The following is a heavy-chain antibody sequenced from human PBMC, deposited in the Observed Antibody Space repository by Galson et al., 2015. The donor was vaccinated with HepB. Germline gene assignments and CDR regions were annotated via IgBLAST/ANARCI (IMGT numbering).Heavy chain of an antibody. CDR2: INPNSGGT. D-gene: IGHD2-2*01. CDR3: ARAQHTWYQLLSWFDP. Sequence: SVKVSCKASGYTFTGYYMHWVRQAPGQGLEWMGWINPNSGGTNYAQKFQGRVTMTRDTSISTAYMELSRLRSDDTAVYYCARAQHTWYQLLSWFDPWGQGTLVTVSS. J-gene: IGHJ5*02. CDR1: GYTFTGYY. V-gene: IGHV1-2*02.